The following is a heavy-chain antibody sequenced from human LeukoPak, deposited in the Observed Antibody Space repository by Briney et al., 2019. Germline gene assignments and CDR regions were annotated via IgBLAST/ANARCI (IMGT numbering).Heavy chain of an antibody. D-gene: IGHD6-19*01. J-gene: IGHJ5*02. Sequence: SETLSLTCTVSGGSISTYYWNWIRQPPGKGLEWIGNTYYSGTTNCNPSLKSRVSISLDTSKNQFSLKLSSVTAADTAVYYCVGQKGSTSGGGLDPWGQGTLVTVSS. CDR1: GGSISTYY. CDR3: VGQKGSTSGGGLDP. CDR2: TYYSGTT. V-gene: IGHV4-59*01.